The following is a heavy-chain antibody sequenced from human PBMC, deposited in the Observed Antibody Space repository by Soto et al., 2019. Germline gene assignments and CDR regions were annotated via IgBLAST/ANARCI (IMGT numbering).Heavy chain of an antibody. V-gene: IGHV5-51*01. CDR3: ARGGVSTRTFDY. J-gene: IGHJ4*02. CDR1: GYNFAVYW. CDR2: IYPSDSDT. Sequence: PCESRTISCKGSGYNFAVYWIAWVRQMPGKGLELMGIIYPSDSDTRYRPSFQGQVTISADKSISSAYLQWSSLRASDTAMYYCARGGVSTRTFDYWGQGTPVTVSS. D-gene: IGHD3-3*01.